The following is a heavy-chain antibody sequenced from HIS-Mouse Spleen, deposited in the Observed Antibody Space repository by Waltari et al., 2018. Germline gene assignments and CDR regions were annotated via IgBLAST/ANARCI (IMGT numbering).Heavy chain of an antibody. CDR2: IYYCGST. Sequence: QLQLQESGPGLVKPSETLSLTCPVSCGYISSSRYSLVRVRPPPGKGLEWIGSIYYCGSTYYNPSLKSRVTISVDTSKNQFSLKLSSVTAADTAVYYCAREIPYSSSWYDWYFDLWGRGTLVTVSS. CDR3: AREIPYSSSWYDWYFDL. CDR1: CGYISSSRYS. J-gene: IGHJ2*01. D-gene: IGHD6-13*01. V-gene: IGHV4-39*07.